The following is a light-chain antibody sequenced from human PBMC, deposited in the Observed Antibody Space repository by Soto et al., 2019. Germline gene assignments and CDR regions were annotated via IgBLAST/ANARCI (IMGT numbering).Light chain of an antibody. CDR3: QQRSNWPPNIT. Sequence: EIVLTQTPATLSLSPGERATVSCRSSRRVSSYLAWYQQKPGQAPRLLIYDASNRATGIPARFSGSGPGTDSTLTISSLEPEDFAVYYCQQRSNWPPNITFGQGTRLEIK. V-gene: IGKV3-11*01. CDR1: RRVSSY. CDR2: DAS. J-gene: IGKJ5*01.